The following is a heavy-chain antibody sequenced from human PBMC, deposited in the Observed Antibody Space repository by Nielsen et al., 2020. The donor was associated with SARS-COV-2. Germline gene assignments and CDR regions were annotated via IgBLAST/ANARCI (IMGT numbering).Heavy chain of an antibody. CDR1: GYTFTSYC. CDR3: ARIAYCGGACYTNYFDY. CDR2: ISADNVNR. J-gene: IGHJ4*02. V-gene: IGHV1-18*01. Sequence: ASVKVSCKASGYTFTSYCISWVRQAPGQGLEWMGWISADNVNRNYAQKFQGRVTMTTDTSTSTAYMELRSLGSDDTAVYYCARIAYCGGACYTNYFDYWGQGTLVTVSS. D-gene: IGHD2-21*02.